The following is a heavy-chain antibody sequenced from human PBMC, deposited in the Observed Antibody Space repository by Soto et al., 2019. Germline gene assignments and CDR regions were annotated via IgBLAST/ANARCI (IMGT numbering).Heavy chain of an antibody. V-gene: IGHV3-23*01. CDR2: ISGSGGTT. J-gene: IGHJ6*02. CDR1: GFTFSCYA. CDR3: SKYISRSGSDYDYYWLEV. D-gene: IGHD5-12*01. Sequence: PGGSLRSSFTASGFTFSCYAMSWVRQAPGKVLELVSAISGSGGTTYYAYSVKGRFTISRDNSKNTLYLQMNSLRPEDTAVYYCSKYISRSGSDYDYYWLEVWGQGTTDTVYS.